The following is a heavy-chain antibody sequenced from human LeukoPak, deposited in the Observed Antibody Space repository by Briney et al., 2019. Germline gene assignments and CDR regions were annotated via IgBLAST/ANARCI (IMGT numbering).Heavy chain of an antibody. Sequence: VASVKVSCKTSGYTFTDYYIHWARQAPGQGLEWMGWINTKTGRTSFARTFQGRVTLPRDPSITTVYMDMAWLTSDDTAIYFCARADFIDAGPYVIAPWGQGTLVTVSS. J-gene: IGHJ5*02. CDR1: GYTFTDYY. CDR2: INTKTGRT. D-gene: IGHD3-3*01. CDR3: ARADFIDAGPYVIAP. V-gene: IGHV1-2*02.